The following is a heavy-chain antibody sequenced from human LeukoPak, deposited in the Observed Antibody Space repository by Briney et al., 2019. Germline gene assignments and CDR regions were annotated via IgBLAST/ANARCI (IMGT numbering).Heavy chain of an antibody. Sequence: SETLSLTCAVYGGSFSGYYWSWIRQPPGKGLEWIGEINHSGSTNYNPSLKSRGTISVDTSKNQFSLKLSSVTAADTAVYYCARAPYDSSGYYPFTDWGQGTLVTVSS. D-gene: IGHD3-22*01. V-gene: IGHV4-34*01. CDR3: ARAPYDSSGYYPFTD. CDR2: INHSGST. CDR1: GGSFSGYY. J-gene: IGHJ4*02.